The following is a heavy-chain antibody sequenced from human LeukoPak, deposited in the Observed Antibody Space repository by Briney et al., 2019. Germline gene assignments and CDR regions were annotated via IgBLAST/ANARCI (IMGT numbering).Heavy chain of an antibody. Sequence: QTGGSLRLSCTGSGFTFGDYAMTWVRQAPGKGLEWVGFIRSQIYGGTPEYAASVKGRFTISRDDSEGVAYLQMNSLKTEDTAVYYCTRDQTPYYWGQGTLVTVSS. CDR3: TRDQTPYY. CDR1: GFTFGDYA. J-gene: IGHJ4*02. V-gene: IGHV3-49*04. CDR2: IRSQIYGGTP.